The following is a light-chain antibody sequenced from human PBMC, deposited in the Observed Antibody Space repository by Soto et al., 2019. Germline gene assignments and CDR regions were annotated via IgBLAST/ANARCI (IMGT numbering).Light chain of an antibody. Sequence: EIVMTQSPATLSVSPGEKATLSCRASQTVGSYLAWYQQKPGQAPRLLLYSVSMRATGIPARFSGSGSGTDFPPTISSLQSEDLAVSYGQQHNAWPLTFGGGTKVDIK. CDR3: QQHNAWPLT. CDR1: QTVGSY. V-gene: IGKV3-15*01. CDR2: SVS. J-gene: IGKJ4*01.